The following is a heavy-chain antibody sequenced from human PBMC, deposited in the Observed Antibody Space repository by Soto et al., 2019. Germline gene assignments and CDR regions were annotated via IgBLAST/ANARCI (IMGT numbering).Heavy chain of an antibody. J-gene: IGHJ6*03. CDR2: IIPILGIA. D-gene: IGHD3-3*01. CDR1: GGTFSSYT. CDR3: ATRNYDFWSGYPPMDV. V-gene: IGHV1-69*02. Sequence: GASVKVSCKASGGTFSSYTISWVRQAPGQGLEWMGRIIPILGIANYAQKFQGRVTITADKSTSTAYMELSSLRSEDTAVYYCATRNYDFWSGYPPMDVWGKGTTVTVSS.